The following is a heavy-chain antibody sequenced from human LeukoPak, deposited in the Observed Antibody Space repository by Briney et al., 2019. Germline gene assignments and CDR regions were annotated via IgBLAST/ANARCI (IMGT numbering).Heavy chain of an antibody. V-gene: IGHV4-31*03. CDR3: VRDNESAYKRGYGHFFYYMDK. CDR2: IYYSGST. Sequence: SETLSLTCTVSGGSITSGGYYWSWIRQHPGKGLEWIGYIYYSGSTYYNPSLKSRVTISVDTSKNQFSLNLSSVTAADTAVYYCVRDNESAYKRGYGHFFYYMDKWGKGTTVIVSS. CDR1: GGSITSGGYY. J-gene: IGHJ6*03. D-gene: IGHD5-18*01.